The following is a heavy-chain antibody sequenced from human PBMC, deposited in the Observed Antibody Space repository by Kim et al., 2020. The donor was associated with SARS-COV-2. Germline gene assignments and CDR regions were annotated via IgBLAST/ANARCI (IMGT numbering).Heavy chain of an antibody. Sequence: GGSLRLSCATSGFTVITNYINWVRQAPGKGLEWVSVIYRGGSTYYADSVKGRFTISRDNSKNPVYLQMNSPRVEDTAIYYCAREILIGGLPERPYAMDVWGRGTTVTVSS. D-gene: IGHD3-16*01. CDR3: AREILIGGLPERPYAMDV. J-gene: IGHJ6*02. V-gene: IGHV3-53*05. CDR2: IYRGGST. CDR1: GFTVITNY.